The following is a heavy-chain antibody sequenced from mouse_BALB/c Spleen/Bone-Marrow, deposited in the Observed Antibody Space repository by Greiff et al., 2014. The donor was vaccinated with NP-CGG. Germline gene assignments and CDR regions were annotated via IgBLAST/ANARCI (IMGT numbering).Heavy chain of an antibody. V-gene: IGHV1-80*01. Sequence: VQLQQSGAELVRPGSSVKISCKASGYAFSSYWVTWVKQRPGQGLEWIGQIYPGDGDTNYNGKFKDKVTLTADKSSSAAHMQLSSLTSEDSAVYFCAKVTTGFAYWGQGTLVTVSA. D-gene: IGHD2-2*01. CDR2: IYPGDGDT. CDR1: GYAFSSYW. J-gene: IGHJ3*01. CDR3: AKVTTGFAY.